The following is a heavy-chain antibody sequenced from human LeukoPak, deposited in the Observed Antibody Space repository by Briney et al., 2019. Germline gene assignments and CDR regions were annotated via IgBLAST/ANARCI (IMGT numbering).Heavy chain of an antibody. CDR1: GFTFSSYA. CDR3: AKDILLWFGEFMSPDY. D-gene: IGHD3-10*01. CDR2: ISGSGGST. Sequence: GGSLRLSCAASGFTFSSYAMSWARQAPGKGLEWVSAISGSGGSTYYADSVKGRFTISRDNSKNTLYLQMNSLRAEDTAVYYCAKDILLWFGEFMSPDYWGQGTLVTVSS. V-gene: IGHV3-23*01. J-gene: IGHJ4*02.